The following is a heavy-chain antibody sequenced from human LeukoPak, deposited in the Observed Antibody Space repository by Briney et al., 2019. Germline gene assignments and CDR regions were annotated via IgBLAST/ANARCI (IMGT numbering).Heavy chain of an antibody. Sequence: PSETLSLTCTVSGASISSSSYYWGWIRQPPGKGLEWIGSIYYSGSTYYSPSLKSRITISRDTSKKQFSLKVNSVTAADTAVYYCAGSPDSSIFDIWGQGTMVTVSS. CDR2: IYYSGST. D-gene: IGHD6-6*01. V-gene: IGHV4-39*01. CDR1: GASISSSSYY. J-gene: IGHJ3*02. CDR3: AGSPDSSIFDI.